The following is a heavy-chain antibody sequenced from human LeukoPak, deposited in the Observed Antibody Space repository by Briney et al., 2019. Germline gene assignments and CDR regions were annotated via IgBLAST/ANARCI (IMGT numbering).Heavy chain of an antibody. J-gene: IGHJ5*02. V-gene: IGHV4-31*03. CDR1: GGSISSGGYY. Sequence: PSETLSPTCTVSGGSISSGGYYWSWIRQHPGKGLEWIGYIYYSGSTYYNPSLKSRVTISVDTSKNQFSLKLSSVTAADTAVYYCARGQYDILTGCNWFDPWGQGTLVTVSS. CDR2: IYYSGST. D-gene: IGHD3-9*01. CDR3: ARGQYDILTGCNWFDP.